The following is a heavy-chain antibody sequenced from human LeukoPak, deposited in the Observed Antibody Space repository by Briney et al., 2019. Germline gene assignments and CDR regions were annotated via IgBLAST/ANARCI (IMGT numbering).Heavy chain of an antibody. CDR2: IYSGGST. CDR1: GFIVSRNY. CDR3: ARGWLGFDY. D-gene: IGHD3-10*01. V-gene: IGHV3-53*01. J-gene: IGHJ4*02. Sequence: PGGSLRLSCAASGFIVSRNYMSWVRQAPGKGLEWVSVIYSGGSTYYADSVKGRFTISRDNSKNTLYVQMNSLRAEDTAVYYCARGWLGFDYWGQGTLVTVSS.